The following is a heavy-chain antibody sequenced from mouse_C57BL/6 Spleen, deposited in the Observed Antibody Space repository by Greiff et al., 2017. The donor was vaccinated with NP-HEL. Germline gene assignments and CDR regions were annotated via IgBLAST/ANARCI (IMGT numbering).Heavy chain of an antibody. V-gene: IGHV14-1*01. J-gene: IGHJ3*01. D-gene: IGHD2-10*02. CDR1: GFNIKDYY. CDR3: TTSRLYGNLWFAY. Sequence: VQLQQSGAELVRPGASVKLSCTASGFNIKDYYMHWVKQRPEQGLEWIGRIDPEDGDTEYAPKFQGKATMTADTSSNTAYLQLSSLTSEDTAVYYCTTSRLYGNLWFAYWGQGTLVTVSA. CDR2: IDPEDGDT.